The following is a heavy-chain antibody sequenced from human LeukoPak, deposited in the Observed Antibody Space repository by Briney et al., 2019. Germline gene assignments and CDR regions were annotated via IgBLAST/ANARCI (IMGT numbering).Heavy chain of an antibody. CDR2: IYYSGST. D-gene: IGHD3-22*01. V-gene: IGHV4-39*01. J-gene: IGHJ4*02. CDR1: GGSISSSSYY. Sequence: SETLSLTCTVSGGSISSSSYYWGWIRQPPGKGLEWTGSIYYSGSTYYNPSLKSRVTISVDTSKNQFSLKLSSVTAADTAVYYCARIDSSGYYYFDYWGQGTLVTVSS. CDR3: ARIDSSGYYYFDY.